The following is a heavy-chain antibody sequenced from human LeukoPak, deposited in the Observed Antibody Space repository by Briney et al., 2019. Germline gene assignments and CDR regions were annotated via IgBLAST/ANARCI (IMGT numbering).Heavy chain of an antibody. Sequence: GASVKVSCKASGYTFTSYGISWVRQAPGQGLEWMGRISAYNGNTNYAQKLQGRVTITTDTSTSTAYMELRSLRSDDTAVYYCAREATGGWYSSYYFDYWGQGTLVTVSS. J-gene: IGHJ4*02. D-gene: IGHD6-19*01. CDR3: AREATGGWYSSYYFDY. V-gene: IGHV1-18*01. CDR2: ISAYNGNT. CDR1: GYTFTSYG.